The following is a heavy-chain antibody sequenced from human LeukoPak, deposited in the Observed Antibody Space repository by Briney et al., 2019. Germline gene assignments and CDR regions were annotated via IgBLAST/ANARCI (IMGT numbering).Heavy chain of an antibody. Sequence: PGRSLRLSCAASGFTFDDYAMHWVRQAPGKGLEGVSGISWNSGSIGYADSVKGRFTISRDNAKNSLYLQMNSLRAEDTALYYCAKMGAGLDYWGQGTLVTVSS. CDR3: AKMGAGLDY. J-gene: IGHJ4*02. CDR1: GFTFDDYA. V-gene: IGHV3-9*01. CDR2: ISWNSGSI. D-gene: IGHD1-26*01.